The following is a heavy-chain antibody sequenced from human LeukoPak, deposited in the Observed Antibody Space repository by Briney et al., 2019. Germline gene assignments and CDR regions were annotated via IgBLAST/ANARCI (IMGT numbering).Heavy chain of an antibody. V-gene: IGHV3-30*02. Sequence: PGGSLRPSCAASGFTFSSYGMHWVRQAPGKGLEWVAFIRYDGSNKYYADSVKGRFTTSRDNSKNTLYLQMNSLRAEDTAVYYCAKSYGVAGYYFDYWGQGTLVTVSS. CDR2: IRYDGSNK. CDR3: AKSYGVAGYYFDY. D-gene: IGHD6-19*01. J-gene: IGHJ4*02. CDR1: GFTFSSYG.